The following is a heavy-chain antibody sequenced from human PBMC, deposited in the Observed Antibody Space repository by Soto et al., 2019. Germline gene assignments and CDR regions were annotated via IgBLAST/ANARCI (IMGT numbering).Heavy chain of an antibody. CDR2: IFYSGRT. V-gene: IGHV4-39*01. D-gene: IGHD2-21*01. CDR1: GGSISTSRSY. Sequence: QLQLLESGPGLVKASETLSLTCNVSGGSISTSRSYWAWIRQPPGKGLEWLENIFYSGRTYYNPSLASQVTVSVDTSKNEFSLKLRSVTAADTAVYYCARQPTTGDTDLWFDPWGQGTLVTVSS. J-gene: IGHJ5*02. CDR3: ARQPTTGDTDLWFDP.